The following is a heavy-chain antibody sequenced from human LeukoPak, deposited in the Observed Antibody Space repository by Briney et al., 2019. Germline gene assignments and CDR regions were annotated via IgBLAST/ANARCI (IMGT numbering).Heavy chain of an antibody. J-gene: IGHJ4*02. D-gene: IGHD5-18*01. CDR3: ARGDYGYSPLDY. CDR1: GFTFNNYA. V-gene: IGHV3-23*01. CDR2: VSGSGGAT. Sequence: PGGSLRLSCAASGFTFNNYAMSWVRQAPGMGLEWLSYVSGSGGATYYAASVKGRFTISRDNSKNTVYLQMGSLRAEDTAVYYCARGDYGYSPLDYWGQGTLVSVSS.